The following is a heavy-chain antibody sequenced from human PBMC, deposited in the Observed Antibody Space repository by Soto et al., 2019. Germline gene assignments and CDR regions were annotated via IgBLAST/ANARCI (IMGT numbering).Heavy chain of an antibody. CDR2: IYYSGST. CDR3: ARARDCSSTSCYTPEPWFDP. J-gene: IGHJ5*02. Sequence: SETLSLTCTVSGGSISSGGYYWSWIRQHPGKGLEWIGYIYYSGSTYYNPSLKSRVTISVDTSKNQFSLKLSSVTAADTAVYYCARARDCSSTSCYTPEPWFDPWGQGTLVTVSS. D-gene: IGHD2-2*02. CDR1: GGSISSGGYY. V-gene: IGHV4-31*03.